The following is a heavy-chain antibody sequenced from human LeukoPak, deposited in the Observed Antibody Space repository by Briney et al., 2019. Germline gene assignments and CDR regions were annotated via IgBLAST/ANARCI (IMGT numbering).Heavy chain of an antibody. J-gene: IGHJ6*02. D-gene: IGHD3-3*01. CDR2: INHSGST. CDR1: GGSFSGYY. V-gene: IGHV4-34*01. CDR3: ARCGGFEWSGLYYYYGMDV. Sequence: SETLSLTCAVYGGSFSGYYWSWIRQPPGKGLEWIGEINHSGSTNYNPSLKSRVTISVDTSKNQFSLKLSSVTAADTAVYYCARCGGFEWSGLYYYYGMDVWGQGTTVTVSS.